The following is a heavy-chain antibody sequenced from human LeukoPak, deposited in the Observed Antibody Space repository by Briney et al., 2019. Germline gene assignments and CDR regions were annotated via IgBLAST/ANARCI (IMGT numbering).Heavy chain of an antibody. CDR3: TTVGYCRSTRCYGFDN. V-gene: IGHV3-53*01. CDR2: IYIGGST. Sequence: GGSLRLSCAASGFTVSSNYMSWVRQAPGKGLEWVSVIYIGGSTYYADSVKGRFAISRDISKNTLYLQMNSLKTEDTAVYYCTTVGYCRSTRCYGFDNWGQGTLVTVSS. J-gene: IGHJ4*02. D-gene: IGHD2-2*01. CDR1: GFTVSSNY.